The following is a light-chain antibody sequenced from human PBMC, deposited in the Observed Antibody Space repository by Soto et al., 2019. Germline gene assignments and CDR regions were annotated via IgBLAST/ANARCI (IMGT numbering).Light chain of an antibody. CDR2: EVS. Sequence: QSVLTQPASVSGSPGQSLTISCTGTSIDIAPYNYVSWYQQHPGKAPKLIIYEVSYRPSGISNRFSGSKSGNTASLAISGLQSEDEADYYCAAWDDSLNGHVFGTGTKVTVL. V-gene: IGLV2-14*01. J-gene: IGLJ1*01. CDR1: SIDIAPYNY. CDR3: AAWDDSLNGHV.